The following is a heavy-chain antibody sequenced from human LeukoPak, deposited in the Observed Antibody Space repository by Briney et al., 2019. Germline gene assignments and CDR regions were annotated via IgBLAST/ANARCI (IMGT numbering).Heavy chain of an antibody. CDR1: GFTFSDYY. V-gene: IGHV3-11*04. CDR2: ISSSGSTI. D-gene: IGHD6-19*01. Sequence: GGSLRLSCAASGFTFSDYYMSWIRQAPGKGLEWVSYISSSGSTIYYADSVKGRFTISRDNAKNSLYLQMNSLRAEDTAVYYCAKEVAVAASFDYWGQGTLVTVSS. CDR3: AKEVAVAASFDY. J-gene: IGHJ4*02.